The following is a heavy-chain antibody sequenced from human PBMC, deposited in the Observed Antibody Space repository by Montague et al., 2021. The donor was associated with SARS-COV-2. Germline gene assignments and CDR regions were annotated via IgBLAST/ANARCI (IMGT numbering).Heavy chain of an antibody. D-gene: IGHD2-2*01. J-gene: IGHJ4*02. CDR3: ARSQDCSTTSCHFDY. CDR2: IYHSGST. V-gene: IGHV4-38-2*02. CDR1: GYSISSGYY. Sequence: SETLSLTCTVSGYSISSGYYWGWIRQPPGKGLEWIGSIYHSGSTYYNQSLKSRVTISVDTSKNKLSLKLSSVTAADTAVYYCARSQDCSTTSCHFDYWGQGTLVTVSS.